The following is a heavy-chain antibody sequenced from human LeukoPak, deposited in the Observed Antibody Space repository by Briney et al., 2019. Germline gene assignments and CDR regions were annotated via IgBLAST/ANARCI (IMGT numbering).Heavy chain of an antibody. Sequence: GASVKVSCKASGGTFSSYAISWVRQAPGQGLEWMGGIIPIFGTANYAQKFQGRVTITTDESTSTAYMELSSLRSEDTAVYYCARGVMGYCSSTSCYQTFEYFQHWGQGTLVTVSS. CDR1: GGTFSSYA. V-gene: IGHV1-69*05. J-gene: IGHJ1*01. D-gene: IGHD2-2*01. CDR2: IIPIFGTA. CDR3: ARGVMGYCSSTSCYQTFEYFQH.